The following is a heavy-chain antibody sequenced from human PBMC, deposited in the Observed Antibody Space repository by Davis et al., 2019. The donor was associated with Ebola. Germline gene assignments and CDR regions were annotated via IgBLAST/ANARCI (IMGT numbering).Heavy chain of an antibody. J-gene: IGHJ6*02. Sequence: AASVKVSCKASGYTFKNYAISWVRQAPGQGLEWMGWISAYNGNTNYAQKVQGRVTMTTDTSTGTAYLELSSLRSEDTAVYYCARGMDVWGQGTTVIVSS. CDR2: ISAYNGNT. V-gene: IGHV1-18*01. CDR1: GYTFKNYA. CDR3: ARGMDV.